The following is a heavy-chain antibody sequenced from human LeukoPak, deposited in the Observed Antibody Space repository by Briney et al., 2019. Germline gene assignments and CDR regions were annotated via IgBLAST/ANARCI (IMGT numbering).Heavy chain of an antibody. V-gene: IGHV3-7*01. J-gene: IGHJ4*02. D-gene: IGHD1-14*01. CDR1: GFTFSTYW. CDR2: IKEDGSDK. Sequence: GGSVRLSCAASGFTFSTYWMSWVRQAPGKGLEWVANIKEDGSDKYYVDSVKGRFTISRDNAKNSLYLQMNSLRAEDTAVYYCARDPNYGTSADYWGQGTLVTVSS. CDR3: ARDPNYGTSADY.